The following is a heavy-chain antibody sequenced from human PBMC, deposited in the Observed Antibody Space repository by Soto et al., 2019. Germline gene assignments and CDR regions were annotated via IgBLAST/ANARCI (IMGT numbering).Heavy chain of an antibody. CDR3: VRDRSTCKDY. CDR1: GFTFSSYW. J-gene: IGHJ4*02. Sequence: EVQLVESGGGLVQPGGSLRLSCAASGFTFSSYWMHWVRQVPGKRLVWVSRIKSDGTSTDYADSVKGRFTISRDNAKNRLYLQMNSLRVEDTALYYCVRDRSTCKDYWGQGTLVTVSS. D-gene: IGHD2-2*01. V-gene: IGHV3-74*01. CDR2: IKSDGTST.